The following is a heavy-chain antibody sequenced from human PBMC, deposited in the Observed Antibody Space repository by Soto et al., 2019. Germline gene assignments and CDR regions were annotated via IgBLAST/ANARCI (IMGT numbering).Heavy chain of an antibody. D-gene: IGHD6-19*01. Sequence: GALRLSFAASGFTFSSYSMNWVRQAPGKGLEWVSYISSSSSTIYYADSVKGRFTISRDSSKNTVSLEMTSLRAEDTAVYYCAKGGRQWLVTSDFNYWGQGALVTVSS. J-gene: IGHJ4*02. CDR1: GFTFSSYS. CDR3: AKGGRQWLVTSDFNY. CDR2: ISSSSSTI. V-gene: IGHV3-48*01.